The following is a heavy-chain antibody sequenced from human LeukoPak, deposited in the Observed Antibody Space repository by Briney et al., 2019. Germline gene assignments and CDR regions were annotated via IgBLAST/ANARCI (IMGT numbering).Heavy chain of an antibody. CDR3: AREVAYYDY. CDR2: ISSGVGAT. D-gene: IGHD2-15*01. Sequence: GGSLRLSCAASGFTFSRFPMHWVPQAPGKGLEYVSAISSGVGATYYANSVRGRFTISRDNSRNTLYLQMGSLRAEDMSMYYCAREVAYYDYWGQGTLVTVSS. CDR1: GFTFSRFP. J-gene: IGHJ4*02. V-gene: IGHV3-64*01.